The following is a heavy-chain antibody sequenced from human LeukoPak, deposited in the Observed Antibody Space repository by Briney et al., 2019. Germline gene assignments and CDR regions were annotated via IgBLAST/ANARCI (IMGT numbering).Heavy chain of an antibody. V-gene: IGHV3-43*02. D-gene: IGHD3-10*01. CDR1: AFTFKSYG. J-gene: IGHJ6*02. CDR2: ISGDGGST. CDR3: AKDMSWFGEFSHYGMDV. Sequence: GRSLRLSCAASAFTFKSYGMHWVRQSPGKGLEWVSLISGDGGSTYYADSVKGRFTISRDNSKNSLYLQMNSLRTEDTALYYCAKDMSWFGEFSHYGMDVWGQGTTVTVSS.